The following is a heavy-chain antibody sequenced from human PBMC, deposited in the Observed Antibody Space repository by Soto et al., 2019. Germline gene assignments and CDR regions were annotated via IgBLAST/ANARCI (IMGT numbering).Heavy chain of an antibody. V-gene: IGHV3-7*03. CDR2: IKHDGNEK. D-gene: IGHD3-10*01. J-gene: IGHJ5*02. CDR3: VKNSGWFNT. CDR1: GFMFGTYW. Sequence: GGSLRLSCAATGFMFGTYWMSWVRQAPGKGLEWVANIKHDGNEKYYADSVKGRFTISRDNSRNTVYLQMNSLRGDDTALYYCVKNSGWFNTWGQGALVTVSS.